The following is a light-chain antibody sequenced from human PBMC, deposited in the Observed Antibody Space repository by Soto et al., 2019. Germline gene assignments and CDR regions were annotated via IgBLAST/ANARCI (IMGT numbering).Light chain of an antibody. CDR2: GVS. V-gene: IGKV3-20*01. CDR1: QSVSSSD. Sequence: EIVLTQSPGTLSLSPGERATLSCRASQSVSSSDLAWYQQKPGQAPRLLIYGVSSRATGIPDRFSGSGSGTDFTLTISRLEPEDFAVYYCQQYGSSPYTFGQGTKLEIK. J-gene: IGKJ2*01. CDR3: QQYGSSPYT.